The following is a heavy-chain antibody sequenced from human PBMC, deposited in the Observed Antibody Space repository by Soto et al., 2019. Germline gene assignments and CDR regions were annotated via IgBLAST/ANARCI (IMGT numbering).Heavy chain of an antibody. V-gene: IGHV3-23*01. J-gene: IGHJ4*02. CDR1: GFTFSSYA. Sequence: EVQLLESGGGLVQPGGSLRLSCAASGFTFSSYAMSWVRQAPGKGLEWVSAISGSGGSTYYADSVKGRFTISRDNSKNTLYLQMNSLRAEDTAVYYCAKDANPTVTTVYTSQYYFDYWGQGILVTVSS. CDR2: ISGSGGST. CDR3: AKDANPTVTTVYTSQYYFDY. D-gene: IGHD4-17*01.